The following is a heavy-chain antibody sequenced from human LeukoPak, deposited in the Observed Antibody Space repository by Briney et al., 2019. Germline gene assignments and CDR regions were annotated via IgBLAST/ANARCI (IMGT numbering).Heavy chain of an antibody. CDR3: ARPGIAAAGSYYFDC. CDR1: GHSFTNYW. CDR2: IYPGDSDT. V-gene: IGHV5-51*01. D-gene: IGHD6-13*01. J-gene: IGHJ4*02. Sequence: GQSLKISCKGSGHSFTNYWIGWVRQMPGKGMEWMGIIYPGDSDTRYSPSFQGQVTISADKSISTAYLQWSSLKASDTAMYYCARPGIAAAGSYYFDCWGQGTLVTVSS.